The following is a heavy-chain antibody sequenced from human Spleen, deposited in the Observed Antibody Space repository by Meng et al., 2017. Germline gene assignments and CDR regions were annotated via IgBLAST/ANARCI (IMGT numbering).Heavy chain of an antibody. CDR1: GGSISNSYW. Sequence: QVQLQDSGPGRVKPSGTLSLTGAVSGGSISNSYWWSWVRQPPGQGLEWIGEIYHSGSTNYNPSLKSRVTISVDKSKNQFSLNLSSVTAADTAVYYCARGPTTMAHDFDYWGQGTLVTVSS. D-gene: IGHD4-11*01. CDR3: ARGPTTMAHDFDY. J-gene: IGHJ4*02. V-gene: IGHV4-4*02. CDR2: IYHSGST.